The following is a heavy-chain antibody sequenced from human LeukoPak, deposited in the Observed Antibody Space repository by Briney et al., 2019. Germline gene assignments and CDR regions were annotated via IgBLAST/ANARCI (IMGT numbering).Heavy chain of an antibody. J-gene: IGHJ4*02. CDR2: IIPFVGVP. CDR3: ARESYYEGSGYFSPY. V-gene: IGHV1-69*04. CDR1: GGTFSRYA. D-gene: IGHD3-22*01. Sequence: SVKVSCKASGGTFSRYAISWVRQASGQGLEWMGRIIPFVGVPKCAQKFQDRLTIVTDESTNTAYMELSSLRFEDTAVYYCARESYYEGSGYFSPYWGQGTRVTVSA.